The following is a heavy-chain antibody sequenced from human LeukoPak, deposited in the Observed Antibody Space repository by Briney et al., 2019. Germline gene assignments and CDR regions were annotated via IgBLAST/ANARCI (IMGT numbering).Heavy chain of an antibody. Sequence: SETLSLTCTVPGGSISSGSYYWSWIRQPAGKGLEWIGRIYTSGSTNYNPSLKSRVTISVDTSKNQFSLKLSSVTAADTAVYYCARQEVWSGYYTDYWGQGTLVTVSS. D-gene: IGHD3-3*01. CDR2: IYTSGST. J-gene: IGHJ4*02. CDR3: ARQEVWSGYYTDY. V-gene: IGHV4-61*02. CDR1: GGSISSGSYY.